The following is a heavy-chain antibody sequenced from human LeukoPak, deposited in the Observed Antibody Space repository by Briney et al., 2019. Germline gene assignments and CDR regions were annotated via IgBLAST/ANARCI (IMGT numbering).Heavy chain of an antibody. V-gene: IGHV4-30-2*01. Sequence: SETLSLTCDVSGGSISSGLYSWSWIRQPLGKGLEWIGYIYHTGSTYYNPSLKGRVTISVGTSKNQFSLRLSSVTAADTAVYYCARLQYCSGTSCYWFDPWGQGTLVTVSS. CDR3: ARLQYCSGTSCYWFDP. CDR1: GGSISSGLYS. D-gene: IGHD2-2*01. CDR2: IYHTGST. J-gene: IGHJ5*02.